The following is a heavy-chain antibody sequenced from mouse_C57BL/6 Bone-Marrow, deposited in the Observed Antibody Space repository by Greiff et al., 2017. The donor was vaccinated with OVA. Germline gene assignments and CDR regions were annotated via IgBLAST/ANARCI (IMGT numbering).Heavy chain of an antibody. CDR1: GYTFTDYN. V-gene: IGHV1-18*01. CDR3: ARVDYGSSYAWFAY. CDR2: INPNNGGT. J-gene: IGHJ3*01. Sequence: VQLQQSGPELVKPGASVKIPCKASGYTFTDYNMDWVKQSHGKSLEWIGDINPNNGGTIYNQKFKGKATLTVDKSSSTAYMELRSLTSEDTAVYYCARVDYGSSYAWFAYWGQGTLVTVSA. D-gene: IGHD1-1*01.